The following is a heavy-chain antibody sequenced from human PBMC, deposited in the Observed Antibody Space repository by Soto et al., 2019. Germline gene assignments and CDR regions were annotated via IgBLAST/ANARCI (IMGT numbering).Heavy chain of an antibody. CDR3: ARGHGDYVWYFEL. V-gene: IGHV4-34*01. J-gene: IGHJ2*01. CDR1: GGSFSGYY. D-gene: IGHD4-17*01. CDR2: INHSGST. Sequence: QVQLQQWGAGLLKPSETLSLTCAVYGGSFSGYYWSWIRQPPGKGLEWIGEINHSGSTNYNPSLKIRVTISVDTSKNQFSLKLSSVTAADTAVYYCARGHGDYVWYFELWGRGTLVTVSS.